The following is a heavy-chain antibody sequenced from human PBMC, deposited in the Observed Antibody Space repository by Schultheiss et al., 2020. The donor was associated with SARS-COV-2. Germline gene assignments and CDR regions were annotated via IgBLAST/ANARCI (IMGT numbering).Heavy chain of an antibody. CDR2: IYYSGST. D-gene: IGHD3-22*01. V-gene: IGHV4-61*05. CDR3: ASIYDSSAYYRDY. J-gene: IGHJ4*02. CDR1: GGSISSSSYY. Sequence: SQTLSLTCTVSGGSISSSSYYWAWVRQPPGKGLEWIGDIYYSGSTKYNPSLKSRVTISVDTSKNQFSLKLSSVTAADTAVYYCASIYDSSAYYRDYWGQGTLVTVSS.